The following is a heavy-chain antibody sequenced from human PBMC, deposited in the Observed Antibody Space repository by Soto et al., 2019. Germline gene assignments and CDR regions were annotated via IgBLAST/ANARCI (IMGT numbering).Heavy chain of an antibody. Sequence: GGSLRLSCAASGFTFSSYSMNWVRQAPGKGLEWVSIISSSSYIYYADSVKGRFTTSRDNAKNSLYLQMNSLRAEDTAVYYCARGIYYGSGSYSPLDYYYYYGMDVWGQGTTVTVSS. J-gene: IGHJ6*02. V-gene: IGHV3-21*04. CDR1: GFTFSSYS. CDR3: ARGIYYGSGSYSPLDYYYYYGMDV. D-gene: IGHD3-10*01. CDR2: IISSSSYI.